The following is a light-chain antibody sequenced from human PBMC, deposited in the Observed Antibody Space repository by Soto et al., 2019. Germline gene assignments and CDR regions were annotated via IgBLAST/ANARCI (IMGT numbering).Light chain of an antibody. CDR1: QSVSSSY. Sequence: EIVLTQSPGTLSLSPGERATLSCRASQSVSSSYLAWYQQKPGQAPRLLIYGASSRATGIPDRFSGSGSGTDFTLTISRLEPEDFAVYYCQQYGSSPPALTFGVGTQVEIK. J-gene: IGKJ4*01. CDR2: GAS. CDR3: QQYGSSPPALT. V-gene: IGKV3-20*01.